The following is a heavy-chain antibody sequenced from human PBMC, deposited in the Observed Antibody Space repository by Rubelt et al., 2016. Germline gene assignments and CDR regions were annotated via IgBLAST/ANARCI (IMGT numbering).Heavy chain of an antibody. V-gene: IGHV4-34*02. CDR1: GGSLSAHY. J-gene: IGHJ4*02. D-gene: IGHD4-17*01. Sequence: QVQLQQWGAGLLKPSETLSLTCGVHGGSLSAHYWSWIRQPPGKGLEWIGSICERGSTYYNATLKSRVTVSVDKSKNQFSLKLSSGTAAYTAVYYCARHAFIVTTGSFWDYWGQGALLAVSS. CDR3: ARHAFIVTTGSFWDY. CDR2: ICERGST.